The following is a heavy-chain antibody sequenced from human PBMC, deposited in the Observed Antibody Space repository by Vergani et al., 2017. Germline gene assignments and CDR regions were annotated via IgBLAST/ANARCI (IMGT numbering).Heavy chain of an antibody. Sequence: QVQLQQWGAGLLKPSETLSLTCAVYGGSFSGYYWSWIRQPPGKGLEWIGEINHSGSTNYNPSLKSRVTISVDTSKNQFSLKLSSVTAADTAVYYCASGSQRMAYYYYYYMDVWGKGTTVTVSS. D-gene: IGHD5-24*01. J-gene: IGHJ6*03. V-gene: IGHV4-34*01. CDR2: INHSGST. CDR1: GGSFSGYY. CDR3: ASGSQRMAYYYYYYMDV.